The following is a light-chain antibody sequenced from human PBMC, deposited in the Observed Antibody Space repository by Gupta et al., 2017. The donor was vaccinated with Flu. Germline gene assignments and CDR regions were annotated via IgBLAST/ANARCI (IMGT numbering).Light chain of an antibody. Sequence: QSLTISCTGTSSDVGSYDLVAWYQQHPGRAPKLIIYEVSKRPSGVSNRFSGSKSGSAASLTISGLQAEDEAEYYCCSYAGRTTVFGGGTKLAVL. CDR2: EVS. CDR1: SSDVGSYDL. CDR3: CSYAGRTTV. V-gene: IGLV2-23*02. J-gene: IGLJ2*01.